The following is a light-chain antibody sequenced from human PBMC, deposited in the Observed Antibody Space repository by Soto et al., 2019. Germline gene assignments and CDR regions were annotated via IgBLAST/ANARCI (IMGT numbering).Light chain of an antibody. CDR1: SSDVGGYNY. CDR2: DVS. CDR3: SSYTSSSSYV. Sequence: QSALTQPASVSGSPGQSITISCTGTSSDVGGYNYVSWYQQHPGKAPKLMIYDVSNRPSGVSNRFSGSKSGNTASLTISGFQAEDGADYYCSSYTSSSSYVFGTGT. J-gene: IGLJ1*01. V-gene: IGLV2-14*01.